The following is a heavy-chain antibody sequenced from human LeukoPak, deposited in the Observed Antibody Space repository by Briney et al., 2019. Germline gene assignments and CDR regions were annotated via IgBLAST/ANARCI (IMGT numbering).Heavy chain of an antibody. D-gene: IGHD2-15*01. J-gene: IGHJ4*02. V-gene: IGHV4-30-2*01. CDR3: ASFRGWSFEGYFDY. CDR1: GGSISSGGYY. Sequence: KSSQTLSLTCTVSGGSISSGGYYWSWIRQPPGKGLEWIGYIYHSGSTYYNPSLKSRVTISVDRSKNQFSLKLSSVTAADTAVYYCASFRGWSFEGYFDYWGQGTLVTVSS. CDR2: IYHSGST.